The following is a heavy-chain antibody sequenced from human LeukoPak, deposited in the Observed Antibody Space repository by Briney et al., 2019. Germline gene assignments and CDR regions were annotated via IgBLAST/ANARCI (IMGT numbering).Heavy chain of an antibody. J-gene: IGHJ4*02. V-gene: IGHV3-7*04. CDR1: GFTFTDYW. CDR3: ARDRGYCSGGTCRIHYFDY. Sequence: GGSLRLSCAASGFTFTDYWMSWVRQAPGKGLEWVANIEQDGSDNYHLGSVMGRFTISRDNAKNSLYLQMNSLRAEDTAVYYCARDRGYCSGGTCRIHYFDYWGQGTLVTVSS. CDR2: IEQDGSDN. D-gene: IGHD2-15*01.